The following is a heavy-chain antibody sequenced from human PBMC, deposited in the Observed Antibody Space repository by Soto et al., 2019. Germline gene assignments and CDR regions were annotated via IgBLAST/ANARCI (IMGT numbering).Heavy chain of an antibody. CDR3: ARQYGGNSFWYFDL. CDR2: IWYDGTNK. J-gene: IGHJ2*01. V-gene: IGHV3-33*01. CDR1: AITFSSYG. Sequence: QVQLVESGGGVVQPARSLRLSCAVSAITFSSYGMHWVRQAPGKGLEWVAGIWYDGTNKYYAESVKGRFTISRDNSKNTLYLQMNSLRAEDTAVFYCARQYGGNSFWYFDLWGRGTLVTVSS. D-gene: IGHD2-21*02.